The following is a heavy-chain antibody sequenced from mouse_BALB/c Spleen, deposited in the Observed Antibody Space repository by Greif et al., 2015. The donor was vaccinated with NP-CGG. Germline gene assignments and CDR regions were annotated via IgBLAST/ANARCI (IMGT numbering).Heavy chain of an antibody. D-gene: IGHD2-1*01. CDR3: ARRRGNFSWFAY. J-gene: IGHJ3*01. CDR2: ILPGSGST. V-gene: IGHV1-9*01. CDR1: GYTFSSYW. Sequence: QVQLQQSGAELMKPGASVKISCKATGYTFSSYWIEWVKQRPGHGLEWIGEILPGSGSTNYNEKFKGKATFTADTSSNTAYMQLSSLTSEDSAVYYCARRRGNFSWFAYWGQGTLVTVSA.